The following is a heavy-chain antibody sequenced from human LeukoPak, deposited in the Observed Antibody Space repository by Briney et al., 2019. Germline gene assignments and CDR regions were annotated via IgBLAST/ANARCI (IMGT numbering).Heavy chain of an antibody. V-gene: IGHV3-21*01. CDR1: GFTFSNYS. J-gene: IGHJ3*02. CDR2: ISSSSSYI. D-gene: IGHD2-15*01. Sequence: GGSLRLSCTASGFTFSNYSMNWVRQAPGKGLEWVSSISSSSSYIYYADSVKGRFTISRDNAKNSVDLQMNSLRVEDTAVYYCARGSVGESAFDIWGQGTMVTVSS. CDR3: ARGSVGESAFDI.